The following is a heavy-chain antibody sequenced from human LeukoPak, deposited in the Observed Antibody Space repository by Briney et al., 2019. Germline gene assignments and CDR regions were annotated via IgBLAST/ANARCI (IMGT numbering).Heavy chain of an antibody. D-gene: IGHD3-9*01. Sequence: GGSLRLSCAASGFTFSSYGMHWVRQAPGKGLEWVAVISYDGSNKYYADSVKGRFTISRDNSKNTLYLQMNSLRAEDTAVYYCAKEGRVLRYFDWYFDYWGQGTLVTVSS. V-gene: IGHV3-30*18. CDR1: GFTFSSYG. J-gene: IGHJ4*02. CDR3: AKEGRVLRYFDWYFDY. CDR2: ISYDGSNK.